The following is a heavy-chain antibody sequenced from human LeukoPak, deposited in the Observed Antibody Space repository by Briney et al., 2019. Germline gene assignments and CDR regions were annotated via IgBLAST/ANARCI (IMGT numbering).Heavy chain of an antibody. CDR2: INPNTGVT. J-gene: IGHJ4*02. CDR3: ASFSRSRAYSSGTV. CDR1: GYTFTGYY. Sequence: ASVKVSCKASGYTFTGYYMHWVRQAPGQGLTWMGWINPNTGVTNYAQKFQGRVTMTRDTSTSTVYMELSSLRSEDTAVYYCASFSRSRAYSSGTVWGQGTLVTVSS. D-gene: IGHD6-19*01. V-gene: IGHV1-2*02.